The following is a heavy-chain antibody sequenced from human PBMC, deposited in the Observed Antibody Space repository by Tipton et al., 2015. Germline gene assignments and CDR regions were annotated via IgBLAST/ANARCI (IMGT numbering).Heavy chain of an antibody. CDR1: GFSLSSYA. J-gene: IGHJ4*02. V-gene: IGHV3-23*04. CDR2: ISGNGGGV. Sequence: VQLVQSGGGLVHPGGSLRLSCAASGFSLSSYAMNWVRQTPGKGLEWVAGISGNGGGVFYSDSVRGRFTVSRDNSNDTLYLQMSSLRAEDVAVYYCARGRLFAKLLHYFDSWGQGTLVTVSS. D-gene: IGHD2-8*01. CDR3: ARGRLFAKLLHYFDS.